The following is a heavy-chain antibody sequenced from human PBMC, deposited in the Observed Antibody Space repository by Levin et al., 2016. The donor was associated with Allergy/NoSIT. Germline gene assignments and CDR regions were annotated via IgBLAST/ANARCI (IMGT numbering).Heavy chain of an antibody. J-gene: IGHJ6*02. CDR1: GFTVSSNY. D-gene: IGHD3-22*01. CDR3: ARESGYDSSGYYYYGMDV. Sequence: GGSLRLSCAASGFTVSSNYMSWVRQAPGKGLEWVSVIYSGGSTYYADSVKGRFTISRDNSKNTLYLQMNSLRAEDTAVYYCARESGYDSSGYYYYGMDVWGQGTTVTVSS. V-gene: IGHV3-53*01. CDR2: IYSGGST.